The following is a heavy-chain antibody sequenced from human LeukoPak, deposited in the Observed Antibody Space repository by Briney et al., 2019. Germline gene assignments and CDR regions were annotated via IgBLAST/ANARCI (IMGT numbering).Heavy chain of an antibody. D-gene: IGHD3-16*01. J-gene: IGHJ6*02. CDR3: VRGAYYFYGMDV. V-gene: IGHV3-74*01. CDR1: GLTFSRYW. Sequence: GGSLRLSCAASGLTFSRYWMHWVRHAPGKGLVWVAQINGDGSDTSYADSMKGRFTISRDNAKNTLYLHINSLRAEDTAVFYCVRGAYYFYGMDVWGQGTTVTASS. CDR2: INGDGSDT.